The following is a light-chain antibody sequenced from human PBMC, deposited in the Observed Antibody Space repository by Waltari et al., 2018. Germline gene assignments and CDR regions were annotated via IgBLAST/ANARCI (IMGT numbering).Light chain of an antibody. CDR1: QPISSSS. J-gene: IGKJ1*01. CDR3: KHYDGSPGWT. CDR2: GAS. Sequence: EVVLPQSPGTLSLSPGETATLSCRASQPISSSSLAWYQQKPGQAPMLLMFGASSRATVTPDRFSGSGSGTDFTLTSSRLEPDDFAVYYCKHYDGSPGWTFGQGTKVEVK. V-gene: IGKV3-20*01.